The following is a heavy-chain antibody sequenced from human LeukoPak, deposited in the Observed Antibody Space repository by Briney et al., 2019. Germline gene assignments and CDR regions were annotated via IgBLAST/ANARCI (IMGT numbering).Heavy chain of an antibody. Sequence: GGSLRLSCAASGFTFSSYAMSWVRQAPGKGLEWVAVISYDGSNKYYADSVKGRFTISRDNSKNTLYLQMNSLRAEDTAVYYCASDPGITIFGVVIMDYYFDYWGQGTLVTVSS. D-gene: IGHD3-3*01. J-gene: IGHJ4*02. CDR2: ISYDGSNK. CDR1: GFTFSSYA. CDR3: ASDPGITIFGVVIMDYYFDY. V-gene: IGHV3-30-3*01.